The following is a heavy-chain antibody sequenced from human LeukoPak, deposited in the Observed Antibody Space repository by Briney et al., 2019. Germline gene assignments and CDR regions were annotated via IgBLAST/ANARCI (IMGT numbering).Heavy chain of an antibody. Sequence: GASVKVSCKASGGTFSSYAISWVRQAPGQGLEWMGGIIPIFGTANYAQKFQGRVTITADESTSTAYMELSSLRSEDTAVYYCASLLGAVRRGSVCTNGVCPLNSFDYWGQGTLVTVSS. CDR1: GGTFSSYA. CDR2: IIPIFGTA. J-gene: IGHJ4*02. V-gene: IGHV1-69*13. D-gene: IGHD2-8*01. CDR3: ASLLGAVRRGSVCTNGVCPLNSFDY.